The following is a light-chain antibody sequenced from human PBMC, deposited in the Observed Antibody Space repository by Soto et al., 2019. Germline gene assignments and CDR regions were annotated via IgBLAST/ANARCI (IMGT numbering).Light chain of an antibody. CDR2: DAS. CDR1: QSISTF. V-gene: IGKV3D-15*01. Sequence: EIVMTQSPATLSVSPGERATLSCRASQSISTFLTWYQQKPGQAPRLLIYDASNRATGIPARFSGSGSGTEFTLTISSLQSEDFAVYYCQQYNKWPQTFGQGTRLEIK. CDR3: QQYNKWPQT. J-gene: IGKJ5*01.